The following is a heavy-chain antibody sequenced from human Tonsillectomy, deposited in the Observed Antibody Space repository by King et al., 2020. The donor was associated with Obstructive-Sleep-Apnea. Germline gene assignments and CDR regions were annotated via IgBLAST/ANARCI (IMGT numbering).Heavy chain of an antibody. V-gene: IGHV4-39*01. CDR3: ATYSSSWIDY. D-gene: IGHD6-13*01. Sequence: QLQESGPGLVKPSETLSLTCTVSGGSISSSSYYWGWIRQPPGKGLEWIGSIYYSGSTSYNPSLKSRVTISVDTSKNQFSLKLSSVTAADTAVYYCATYSSSWIDYWGQGTLVTVSS. CDR1: GGSISSSSYY. CDR2: IYYSGST. J-gene: IGHJ4*02.